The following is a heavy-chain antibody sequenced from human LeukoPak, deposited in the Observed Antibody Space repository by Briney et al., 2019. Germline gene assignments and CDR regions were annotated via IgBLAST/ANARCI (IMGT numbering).Heavy chain of an antibody. CDR2: IYHSGST. Sequence: SGTLSLTCAVSGGSISSSNWWSWVRQPPGKGLEWIGEIYHSGSTNYNPSLKSRVTISVDTSKNQFSLKLSSVTVADTAVYYCARELTNYGMNVWGQGTTVTVSS. CDR1: GGSISSSNW. D-gene: IGHD4-11*01. CDR3: ARELTNYGMNV. J-gene: IGHJ6*02. V-gene: IGHV4-4*02.